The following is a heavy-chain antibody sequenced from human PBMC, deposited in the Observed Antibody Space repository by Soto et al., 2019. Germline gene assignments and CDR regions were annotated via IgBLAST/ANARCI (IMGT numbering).Heavy chain of an antibody. CDR2: VYYSGGT. V-gene: IGHV4-59*01. D-gene: IGHD6-19*01. CDR1: GGPISSYY. Sequence: QVQLQESGPGLVKPSETLSLTCTVSGGPISSYYWTWIRQPPGKGLEWIGYVYYSGGTNYNPSLQSRVTIAVDTSKSQFSLNLSSVTAADTAVYYCARNHRDNSGWYESWGQGIRVTVSS. CDR3: ARNHRDNSGWYES. J-gene: IGHJ5*01.